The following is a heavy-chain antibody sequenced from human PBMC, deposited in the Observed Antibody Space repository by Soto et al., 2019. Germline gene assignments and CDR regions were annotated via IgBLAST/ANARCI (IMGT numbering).Heavy chain of an antibody. Sequence: QVQLQQSGPGLVKPSGTLSLTCAVSSGSISSGIWWSWVRQPPGRGLEWIGEIYPSGSPNYNPSLKRRVTMSVDKSKNLFSLRLSSVTAADSALYYCARRVPAAPNSFDPWGQGTLVTVSS. V-gene: IGHV4-4*02. CDR1: SGSISSGIW. J-gene: IGHJ5*02. D-gene: IGHD2-2*01. CDR3: ARRVPAAPNSFDP. CDR2: IYPSGSP.